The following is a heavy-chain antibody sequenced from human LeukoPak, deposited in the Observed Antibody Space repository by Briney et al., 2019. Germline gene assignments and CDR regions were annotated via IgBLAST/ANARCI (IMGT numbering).Heavy chain of an antibody. D-gene: IGHD3-3*01. Sequence: PGGSPRLSCAASGFTFSSYGMHWVRQAPGKGLEWVAFIRYDGSNKYYADSVKGRFTISRDNSKNTLYLQMNSLRAEDTAVYYCAKDEVDFWSPYYYMDVWGKGTTVTVSS. V-gene: IGHV3-30*02. CDR3: AKDEVDFWSPYYYMDV. J-gene: IGHJ6*03. CDR2: IRYDGSNK. CDR1: GFTFSSYG.